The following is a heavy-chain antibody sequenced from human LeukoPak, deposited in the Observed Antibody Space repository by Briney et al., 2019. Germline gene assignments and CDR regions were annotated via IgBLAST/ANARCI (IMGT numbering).Heavy chain of an antibody. CDR1: GFTFSSYA. CDR2: LFLKGST. D-gene: IGHD3-16*01. Sequence: GSLRLSCAASGFTFSSYAMSWVRQAPGKGLEWIGSLFLKGSTYYNPSLKSRVTISVDTSKNQFSLKLSSVTAADTAVYYCARGRRIVGGFDYWGQGTLVTVSS. J-gene: IGHJ4*02. CDR3: ARGRRIVGGFDY. V-gene: IGHV4-38-2*01.